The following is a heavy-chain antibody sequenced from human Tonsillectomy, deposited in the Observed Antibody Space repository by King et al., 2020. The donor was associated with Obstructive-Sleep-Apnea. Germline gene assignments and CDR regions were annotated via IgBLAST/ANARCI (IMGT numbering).Heavy chain of an antibody. CDR1: GYSFTSYW. D-gene: IGHD1-7*01. Sequence: VQLVESGAEVKKPGESLKISCKGSGYSFTSYWIGWVRQMPGKGLEWMGIIYPGDSDTRYSPSFHGQVTISAAKSISTAYLQWSSLKASDTAMYYCARATGTTLDAFDIWGQGTMVTVSS. J-gene: IGHJ3*02. CDR2: IYPGDSDT. CDR3: ARATGTTLDAFDI. V-gene: IGHV5-51*01.